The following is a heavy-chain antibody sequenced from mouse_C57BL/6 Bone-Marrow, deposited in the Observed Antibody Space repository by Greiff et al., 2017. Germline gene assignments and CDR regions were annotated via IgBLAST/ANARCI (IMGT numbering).Heavy chain of an antibody. CDR2: IRNKANGYTT. J-gene: IGHJ1*03. CDR3: ARSPYCSGRHWYFGV. V-gene: IGHV7-3*01. CDR1: GFTFTDYY. Sequence: EVKLVESGGGLVQPGGSLSLSCAASGFTFTDYYMSWVRQPPGKALEWLGFIRNKANGYTTEYSASVKGRFTISRDNSQSILYLQMNALRAEDSATYYCARSPYCSGRHWYFGVWATGTTVTFSS. D-gene: IGHD2-12*01.